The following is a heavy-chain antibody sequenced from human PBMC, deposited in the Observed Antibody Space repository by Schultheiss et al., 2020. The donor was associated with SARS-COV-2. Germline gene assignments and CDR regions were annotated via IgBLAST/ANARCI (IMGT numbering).Heavy chain of an antibody. J-gene: IGHJ4*02. CDR3: ARDWGTAVAAGGDHSFDY. Sequence: ASVKVSCKASGYTFTSYAMHWVRQAPGQRLEWMGWIIPNSGGTNYAQKFQGRVTMTRDTSTSTGYLDLSSLSSDDTAIYYCARDWGTAVAAGGDHSFDYWGRGTLVTVSS. CDR1: GYTFTSYA. CDR2: IIPNSGGT. D-gene: IGHD6-13*01. V-gene: IGHV1-2*02.